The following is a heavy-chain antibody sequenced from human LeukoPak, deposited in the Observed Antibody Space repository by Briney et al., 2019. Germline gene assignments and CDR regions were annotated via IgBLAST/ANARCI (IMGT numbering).Heavy chain of an antibody. D-gene: IGHD1-7*01. Sequence: KSGGSLRLSCAASGFTFSSYSMNWVRQAPGKGLEWVSSISSSPSYIYYADSVKGRFTTSRDNAKNSLYLQMNSLRAEDTAVYYCARDGRELYYYYYYMDVWGKGTTVTVSS. CDR2: ISSSPSYI. CDR1: GFTFSSYS. J-gene: IGHJ6*03. CDR3: ARDGRELYYYYYYMDV. V-gene: IGHV3-21*01.